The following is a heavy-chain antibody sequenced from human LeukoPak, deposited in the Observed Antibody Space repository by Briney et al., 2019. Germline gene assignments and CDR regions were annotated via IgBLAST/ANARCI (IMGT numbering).Heavy chain of an antibody. J-gene: IGHJ5*02. CDR1: GYSFTSYS. Sequence: PGESLKISCTAPGYSFTSYSIGWVRQMPGKGLEWMGIIYPSDSDARYGPSFQGQVTISVDKSINTAYLQWNSLKASDTAIYYCTRRTRLTFLGGDRSWFDPWGQGTLVTVSS. CDR2: IYPSDSDA. V-gene: IGHV5-51*01. D-gene: IGHD2/OR15-2a*01. CDR3: TRRTRLTFLGGDRSWFDP.